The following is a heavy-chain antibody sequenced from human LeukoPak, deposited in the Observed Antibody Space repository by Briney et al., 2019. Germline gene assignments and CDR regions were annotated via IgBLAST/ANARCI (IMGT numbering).Heavy chain of an antibody. D-gene: IGHD3-22*01. V-gene: IGHV4-59*11. J-gene: IGHJ3*01. CDR2: IFYVGST. CDR3: ARDYYDSRGEAFDV. CDR1: GDSIGSHY. Sequence: SETLSLTCTVSGDSIGSHYWSWIRQPPGKGLEWIGYIFYVGSTNYNPSLKSRVTISVDTSKNQFSLKLNSVTAADTAVYYCARDYYDSRGEAFDVWGQGTMVTVSS.